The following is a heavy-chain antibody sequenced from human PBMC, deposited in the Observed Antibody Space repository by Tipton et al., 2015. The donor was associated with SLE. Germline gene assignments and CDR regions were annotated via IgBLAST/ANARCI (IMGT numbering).Heavy chain of an antibody. V-gene: IGHV4-59*12. Sequence: LSLSCAASGFTFSDYYMSWIRQAPGKGLEWIGYIYYSGSTNYNPSLKSRVTISVDTSKNQFSLKLSSVTAADTAVYYCARESSRGAFDIWGQGTMVTVSS. CDR2: IYYSGST. J-gene: IGHJ3*02. CDR1: GFTFSDYY. CDR3: ARESSRGAFDI. D-gene: IGHD6-13*01.